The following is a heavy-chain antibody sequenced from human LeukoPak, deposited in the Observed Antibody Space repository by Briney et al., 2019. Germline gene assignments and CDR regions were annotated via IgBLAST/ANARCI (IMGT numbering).Heavy chain of an antibody. V-gene: IGHV3-49*04. CDR2: IRRKAYGETT. CDR3: TSYYYASGSPHYDY. Sequence: GGSLRLSCAASGFTFGDYVMSWVRQAPGKGLEWVGFIRRKAYGETTEYAASVKDRLTISRDDSKSIAYLEMNSLKTEDTAVYYCTSYYYASGSPHYDYWGQGTLVTVSS. D-gene: IGHD3-10*01. CDR1: GFTFGDYV. J-gene: IGHJ4*02.